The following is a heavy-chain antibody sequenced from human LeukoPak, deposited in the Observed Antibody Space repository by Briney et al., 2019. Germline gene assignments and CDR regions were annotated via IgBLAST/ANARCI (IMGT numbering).Heavy chain of an antibody. V-gene: IGHV3-13*04. D-gene: IGHD5-24*01. Sequence: GGSLRLSCAASGFTLSPYDMHWVRRATGKGLEWVSAIGAGGDTYYPGSVQGRFTISRENAKNFLYLQMNSLRAEDTAVYYCARDRRMGYYYYGMDVWGQGTTVTVSS. J-gene: IGHJ6*02. CDR1: GFTLSPYD. CDR3: ARDRRMGYYYYGMDV. CDR2: IGAGGDT.